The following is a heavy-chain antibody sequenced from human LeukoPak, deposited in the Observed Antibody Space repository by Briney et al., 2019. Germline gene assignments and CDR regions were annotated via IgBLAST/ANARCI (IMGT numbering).Heavy chain of an antibody. J-gene: IGHJ4*02. CDR2: ISDNEGRA. D-gene: IGHD5-18*01. Sequence: TGGSLRLSCAASGFTFNYSAMSWVRQAPGKGLEWVSGISDNEGRAYYTDSVKGRFTISRDKTKNTVYLQMHNLRADDTAVYFCARHDSFIPYWGQGTLVTVSS. CDR3: ARHDSFIPY. CDR1: GFTFNYSA. V-gene: IGHV3-23*01.